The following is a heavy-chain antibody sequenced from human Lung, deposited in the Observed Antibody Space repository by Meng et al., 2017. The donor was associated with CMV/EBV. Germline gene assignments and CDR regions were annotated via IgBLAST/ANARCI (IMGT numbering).Heavy chain of an antibody. V-gene: IGHV3-53*01. CDR2: IYSGGST. J-gene: IGHJ3*02. Sequence: ESXKISXAASGFTVSSNYMSWVRQAPGKGLEWVSVIYSGGSTYYADSVKGRFTISRNNSKNTLYLQMNSLRAEDTAVYYCARADCSSTSCYKSAFDIWGQGXMIT. CDR1: GFTVSSNY. D-gene: IGHD2-2*02. CDR3: ARADCSSTSCYKSAFDI.